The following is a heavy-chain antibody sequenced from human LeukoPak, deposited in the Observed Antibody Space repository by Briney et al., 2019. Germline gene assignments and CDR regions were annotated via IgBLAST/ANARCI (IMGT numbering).Heavy chain of an antibody. J-gene: IGHJ4*02. CDR1: GYTFTSYG. D-gene: IGHD5-18*01. CDR2: ISAYNGNT. V-gene: IGHV1-18*01. CDR3: ARDRAPCSYGYYFDY. Sequence: ASVKVSCKASGYTFTSYGISWVRQAPGQGLEWMGWISAYNGNTNYAQKLQGRVTMTTDTSTSTAYMELRSLRSDDTAVYYCARDRAPCSYGYYFDYWGQGTLVTVSS.